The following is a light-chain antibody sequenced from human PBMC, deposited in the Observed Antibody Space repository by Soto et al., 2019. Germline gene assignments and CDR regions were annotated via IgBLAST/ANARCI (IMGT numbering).Light chain of an antibody. CDR2: GAS. CDR3: QHRNNWPPG. J-gene: IGKJ5*01. Sequence: EIVLTQSPGTLSLSPGDRATLSCRASQSVSSYLAWYQQQPGQAPRHLIYGASSRATGIPDRFSGSGSGTDFTLTISSLEPEDFAVYYCQHRNNWPPGFGQGTRLEIK. V-gene: IGKV3-11*01. CDR1: QSVSSY.